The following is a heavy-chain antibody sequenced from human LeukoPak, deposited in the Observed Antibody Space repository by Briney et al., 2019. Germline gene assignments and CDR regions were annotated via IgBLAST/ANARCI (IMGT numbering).Heavy chain of an antibody. CDR1: GVSISSYY. V-gene: IGHV4-59*01. CDR3: ARASSGSYYQLYYFDY. Sequence: PSETPSLTCTVSGVSISSYYWSWIRQPPGKGLEWIGYIYYSGSTNYNPSLKSRVTISVDTSKNQFSLKLSSVTAADTAVYYCARASSGSYYQLYYFDYWGQGTLVTVSS. J-gene: IGHJ4*02. D-gene: IGHD1-26*01. CDR2: IYYSGST.